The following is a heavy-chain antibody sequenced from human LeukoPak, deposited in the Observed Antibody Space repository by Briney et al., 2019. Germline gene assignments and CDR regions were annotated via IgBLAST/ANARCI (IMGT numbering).Heavy chain of an antibody. D-gene: IGHD3-22*01. Sequence: PEGSLRLSCAASGFTFTNYAMNWVRQAPGKGLEWVSGISGSGGSTNYADSVKGRFTISRDNSKNTLYLQMNSLRAEDTAVYYCTKRDYYDSRGYYEYYFESWGRGTLVTVSS. J-gene: IGHJ4*02. CDR2: ISGSGGST. CDR1: GFTFTNYA. V-gene: IGHV3-23*01. CDR3: TKRDYYDSRGYYEYYFES.